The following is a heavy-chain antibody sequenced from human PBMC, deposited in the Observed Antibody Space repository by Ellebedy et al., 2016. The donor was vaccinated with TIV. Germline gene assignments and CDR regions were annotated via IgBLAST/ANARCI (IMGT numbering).Heavy chain of an antibody. D-gene: IGHD4-17*01. J-gene: IGHJ3*02. CDR2: IIPVLGIK. CDR3: ARVALGDYGDPQVSRRLYAFDI. Sequence: AASVKVSCKASGGTFNSHVIRWVRQAPGQGLEWMGRIIPVLGIKNYVQKFQGRVTITADKSTSTAYMELSSLRSDDTAVYYCARVALGDYGDPQVSRRLYAFDIWGQGTMVTVSS. V-gene: IGHV1-69*04. CDR1: GGTFNSHV.